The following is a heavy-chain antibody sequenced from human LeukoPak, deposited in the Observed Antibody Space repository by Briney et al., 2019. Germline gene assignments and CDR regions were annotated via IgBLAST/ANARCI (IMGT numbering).Heavy chain of an antibody. V-gene: IGHV4-59*08. Sequence: SETLSLTCTVSGGSISSYYWSWIRQPPGKGLEWIGYIYYSGSTNYNPSLKSRVTISVDTSKNQFSLKLSSVTAADTAVYYCARHSVDCSGSTCYDYWGQGTLVTVSS. CDR1: GGSISSYY. J-gene: IGHJ4*02. D-gene: IGHD2-15*01. CDR3: ARHSVDCSGSTCYDY. CDR2: IYYSGST.